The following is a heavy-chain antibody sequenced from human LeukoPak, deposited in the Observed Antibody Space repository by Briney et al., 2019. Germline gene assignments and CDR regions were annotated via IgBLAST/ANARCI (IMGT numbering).Heavy chain of an antibody. V-gene: IGHV4-39*01. CDR1: GGSISSNTYY. D-gene: IGHD4-17*01. CDR3: ARAAVTTSRYFQH. Sequence: PSETLSLTCTVSGGSISSNTYYWDWIRQPPGKGLECIGSIYYGGSTYYNPSLKSRVIISVDTSKNQFSLKLSSVTAADTAVYYCARAAVTTSRYFQHWGQGTLVTVSS. J-gene: IGHJ1*01. CDR2: IYYGGST.